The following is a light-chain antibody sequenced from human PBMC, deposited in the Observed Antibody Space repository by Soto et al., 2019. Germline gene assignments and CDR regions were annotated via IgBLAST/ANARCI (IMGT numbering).Light chain of an antibody. CDR1: QGISSY. CDR2: DAS. Sequence: DIQLTQSPSFLSASVGDRVSITCRASQGISSYLAWFQQEPGEAPKLLIYDASTLQSGVPSRFSGSGSGTDFTLTISSLQPEDFANYYCQQLNSYPYTFGQGTKLEIK. J-gene: IGKJ2*01. CDR3: QQLNSYPYT. V-gene: IGKV1-9*01.